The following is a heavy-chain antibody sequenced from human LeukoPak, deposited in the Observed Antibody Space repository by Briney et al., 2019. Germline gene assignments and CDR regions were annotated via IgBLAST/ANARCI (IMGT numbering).Heavy chain of an antibody. CDR2: INPSGGST. Sequence: ASVKVSCKASGYTFTSYYMHWVRQAPGQGLEWMGIINPSGGSTSYAQKFQGRVTMTRDTSTSTAYMELSSLRSEDTAVYYCARVVGRADGYNWLGGVRLGAFDIWGQGTMVTVSS. D-gene: IGHD5-24*01. CDR1: GYTFTSYY. CDR3: ARVVGRADGYNWLGGVRLGAFDI. J-gene: IGHJ3*02. V-gene: IGHV1-46*01.